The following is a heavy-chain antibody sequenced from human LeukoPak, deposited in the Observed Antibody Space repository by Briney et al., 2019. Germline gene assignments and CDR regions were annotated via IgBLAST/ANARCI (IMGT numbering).Heavy chain of an antibody. CDR3: ARVVGATTLDY. V-gene: IGHV1-69*01. D-gene: IGHD1-26*01. J-gene: IGHJ4*02. CDR2: IIPIFGTA. Sequence: SVKVSCKASGGTFSSYAISWVRQAPGQGLEWMGGIIPIFGTANYAQKFQGRVTITADESTSPAYVELSSLRSEDTAVYYCARVVGATTLDYWGQGTLVTVSS. CDR1: GGTFSSYA.